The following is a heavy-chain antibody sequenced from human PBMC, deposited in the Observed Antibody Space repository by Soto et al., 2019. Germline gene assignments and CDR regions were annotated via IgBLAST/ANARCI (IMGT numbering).Heavy chain of an antibody. J-gene: IGHJ4*02. Sequence: GESLKISCKGCGYIFTNYWIGWVRQMPGKGLEWMGIIYPGDSDIRYGPSFQGQVTISADKSISTAYLQWSSLRPEDTAVYFCAEALGELSPESYDYWGQGTLVTVSS. CDR1: GYIFTNYW. CDR2: IYPGDSDI. D-gene: IGHD3-16*02. V-gene: IGHV5-51*01. CDR3: AEALGELSPESYDY.